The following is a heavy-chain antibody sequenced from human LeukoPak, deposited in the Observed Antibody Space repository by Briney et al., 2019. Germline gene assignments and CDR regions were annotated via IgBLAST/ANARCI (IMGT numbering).Heavy chain of an antibody. CDR1: GFTFSSYS. J-gene: IGHJ4*02. Sequence: PGGSLRLSCAASGFTFSSYSMNWVRQAPGKGLEWVSSISSSSSYIYYAGSLRGRFTISRDNAKNSLYLQMNSLRAEDTAVYYWVRVGILGWNEVGFDYGGRETLVTVSS. CDR3: VRVGILGWNEVGFDY. D-gene: IGHD1-1*01. CDR2: ISSSSSYI. V-gene: IGHV3-21*01.